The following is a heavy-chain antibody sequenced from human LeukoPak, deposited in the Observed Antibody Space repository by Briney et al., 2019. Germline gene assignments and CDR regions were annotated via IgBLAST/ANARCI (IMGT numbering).Heavy chain of an antibody. CDR1: GYTLTSYG. D-gene: IGHD5-18*01. J-gene: IGHJ4*02. CDR3: ARDGQFTYGYPHYDF. V-gene: IGHV1-18*01. Sequence: ASVNVSCKASGYTLTSYGISWVRQAPGQGLEWMGWISAYNGNTNYAQKLQGRVTMTTDTSTSTAYMEVSRLRSDDTAMYYCARDGQFTYGYPHYDFWGQGTLVTVSS. CDR2: ISAYNGNT.